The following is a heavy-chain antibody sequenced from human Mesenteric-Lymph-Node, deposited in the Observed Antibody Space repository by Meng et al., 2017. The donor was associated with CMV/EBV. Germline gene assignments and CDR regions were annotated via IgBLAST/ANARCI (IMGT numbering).Heavy chain of an antibody. CDR3: ARIREGYCTSTTCYTEYGMDV. D-gene: IGHD2-2*01. CDR2: ISSSGSTI. J-gene: IGHJ6*02. V-gene: IGHV3-48*04. CDR1: GFTFSRYW. Sequence: GESLKISCAASGFTFSRYWMSWVRQAPGKGLEWVSYISSSGSTIYYADSVKGRFTISRDNAKNSLYLQMNSLRAEDTAVYYCARIREGYCTSTTCYTEYGMDVWGQGTTVTVSS.